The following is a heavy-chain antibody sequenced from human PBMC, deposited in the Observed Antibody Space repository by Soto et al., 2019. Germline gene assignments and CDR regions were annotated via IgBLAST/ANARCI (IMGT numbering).Heavy chain of an antibody. Sequence: GGSLRLCCAASGFTFSSYAMHWVRQAPGKRLEWVAVISYDGSNKYYADSVKGRFTISRDNSKNTLYLQMNSLRAEDTAVYYCAFIGYYYDSSGYCDYWGQGTLVTVSS. CDR3: AFIGYYYDSSGYCDY. CDR2: ISYDGSNK. J-gene: IGHJ4*02. V-gene: IGHV3-30-3*01. CDR1: GFTFSSYA. D-gene: IGHD3-22*01.